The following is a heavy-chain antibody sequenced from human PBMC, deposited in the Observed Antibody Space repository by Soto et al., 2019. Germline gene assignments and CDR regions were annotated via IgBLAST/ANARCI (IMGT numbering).Heavy chain of an antibody. V-gene: IGHV3-7*03. Sequence: RGGSLRLSCAASGFTFSSYWMSWVRQAPGKGLEWVANIKQDGSEKYYVDSVKGRFTISRDNAKNSLYLQMNSLRAEDTAVYYCARGGYSGYGPQGYWGQGTLVTVSS. D-gene: IGHD5-12*01. CDR3: ARGGYSGYGPQGY. CDR2: IKQDGSEK. CDR1: GFTFSSYW. J-gene: IGHJ4*02.